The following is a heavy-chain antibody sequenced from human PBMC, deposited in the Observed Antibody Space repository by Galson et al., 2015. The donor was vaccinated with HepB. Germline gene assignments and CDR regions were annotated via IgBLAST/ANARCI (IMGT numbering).Heavy chain of an antibody. J-gene: IGHJ6*03. CDR1: GYSFTSYW. CDR2: IYPGDSDT. Sequence: QSGAEVKKPGEPLKISCKGSGYSFTSYWIGWVRQMPGKGLEWMGIIYPGDSDTRYSPSFQGQVTISADKSISTAYLQWSSLKASDTAMYYCARRSLDCSGGSCYSRPYYYYMDVWGKGTTVTVSS. CDR3: ARRSLDCSGGSCYSRPYYYYMDV. V-gene: IGHV5-51*03. D-gene: IGHD2-15*01.